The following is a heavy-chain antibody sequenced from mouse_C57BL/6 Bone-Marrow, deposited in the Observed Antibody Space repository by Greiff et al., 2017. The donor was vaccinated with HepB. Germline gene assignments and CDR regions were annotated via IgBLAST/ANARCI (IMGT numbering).Heavy chain of an antibody. CDR3: ARHEGPYYFDY. V-gene: IGHV5-6*03. CDR2: ISSGGSYT. Sequence: EVKLVESGGGLVQPGGSLKLSCAASGFTFSDYYMYWVRQTPEKRLEWVATISSGGSYTYYPDSVKGRFTISRDNAKNTLYLQMSSLKSEDTAMYYCARHEGPYYFDYWGQGTTLTVSS. J-gene: IGHJ2*01. CDR1: GFTFSDYY.